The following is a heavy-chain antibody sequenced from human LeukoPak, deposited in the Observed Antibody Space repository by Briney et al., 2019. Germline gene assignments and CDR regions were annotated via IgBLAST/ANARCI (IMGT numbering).Heavy chain of an antibody. CDR2: ISCDGSDK. V-gene: IGHV3-74*01. D-gene: IGHD6-13*01. CDR1: GFTFSYYW. J-gene: IGHJ5*02. Sequence: PGGSLRLSCAASGFTFSYYWIHWVRHAPGKGLVWVAHISCDGSDKTYADSVKGRFTISRDNDKNTVYLQMNSLRAKDTAVYYCLGEIYTGTNWYMGQGWFDPWGQGTLVTVSS. CDR3: LGEIYTGTNWYMGQGWFDP.